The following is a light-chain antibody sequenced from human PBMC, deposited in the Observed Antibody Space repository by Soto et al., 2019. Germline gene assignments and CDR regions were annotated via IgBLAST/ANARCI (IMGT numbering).Light chain of an antibody. J-gene: IGKJ3*01. Sequence: EIVLTQSPATLSLSPGERATLSCRASQSVSSYLAWYQQKPGQAPRLLIYDASNRATGIPARFSGSGSGTDFTLTISSLEPEDFAVYYCQQRSNRREFTFVPGTKVDIK. V-gene: IGKV3-11*01. CDR1: QSVSSY. CDR3: QQRSNRREFT. CDR2: DAS.